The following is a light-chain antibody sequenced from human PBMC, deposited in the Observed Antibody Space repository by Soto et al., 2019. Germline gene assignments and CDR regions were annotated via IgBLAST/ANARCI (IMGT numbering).Light chain of an antibody. V-gene: IGLV2-14*03. CDR2: AVS. CDR1: SSDVGGYNF. J-gene: IGLJ1*01. Sequence: QSVLTQPASVSGSPGQSITISCTGTSSDVGGYNFVSWYQQHPGKAPKLMIYAVSNRPSGVSNRFSGSKSGNTASLTISGLQAEDEADYSCSSYTSTSTLVFGTGTKLTVL. CDR3: SSYTSTSTLV.